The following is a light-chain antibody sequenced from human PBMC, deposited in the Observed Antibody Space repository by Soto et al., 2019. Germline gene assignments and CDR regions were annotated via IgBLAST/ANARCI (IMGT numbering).Light chain of an antibody. CDR2: NVD. CDR1: SSDVGGHNY. V-gene: IGLV2-14*03. J-gene: IGLJ2*01. CDR3: SSYADSSTVV. Sequence: QSALTQVASVSASPGQSITISCTGTSSDVGGHNYVSWYQQHPGNAPKLMIYNVDYRPSGVSNRFSGSKSGNTASLTISGLQGDDEAYYYCSSYADSSTVVFGGGTKLTVL.